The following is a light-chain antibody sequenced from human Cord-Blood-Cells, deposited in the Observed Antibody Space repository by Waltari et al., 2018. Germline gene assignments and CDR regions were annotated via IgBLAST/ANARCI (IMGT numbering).Light chain of an antibody. CDR1: QSVSSN. CDR3: QQYNNWPPLT. Sequence: EIVITSSPATHSESPGERDTLSCRASQSVSSNLAWYQQKPGQAPSRLIYGASTRATGIPARVSGSGSGTEFTLTISSLQSEDFAVYYCQQYNNWPPLTFGGGTKVEIK. V-gene: IGKV3-15*01. J-gene: IGKJ4*01. CDR2: GAS.